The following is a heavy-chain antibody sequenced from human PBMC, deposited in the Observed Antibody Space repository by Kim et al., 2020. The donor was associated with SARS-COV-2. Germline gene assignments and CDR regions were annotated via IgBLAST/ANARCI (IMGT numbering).Heavy chain of an antibody. D-gene: IGHD6-19*01. Sequence: GGSLRLSCVASGFTFSSYAMSWVRQAPGKGLEWVSVIYNDGSHTFYADSVKGRFTISRDQSKNTLYLQMNSLRGEDTAIYYCAKHSRSVAGHFDYWGQGTLVTVSS. CDR1: GFTFSSYA. CDR2: IYNDGSHT. CDR3: AKHSRSVAGHFDY. V-gene: IGHV3-23*03. J-gene: IGHJ4*02.